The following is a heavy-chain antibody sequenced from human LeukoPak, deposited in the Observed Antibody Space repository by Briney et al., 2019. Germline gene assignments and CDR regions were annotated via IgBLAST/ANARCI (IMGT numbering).Heavy chain of an antibody. D-gene: IGHD2-2*01. CDR3: ARGGTGYCTSSSCYFDY. J-gene: IGHJ4*02. V-gene: IGHV6-1*01. CDR2: TYYRSKWSN. CDR1: GDSVSSNSAA. Sequence: SQTLSLTCAISGDSVSSNSAAWNWTRQSPSRGLEWQERTYYRSKWSNEYAVSVKSRITINPDTSKNQFYPQLNSVNPEDTAVYYFARGGTGYCTSSSCYFDYWGPGIQVSVSS.